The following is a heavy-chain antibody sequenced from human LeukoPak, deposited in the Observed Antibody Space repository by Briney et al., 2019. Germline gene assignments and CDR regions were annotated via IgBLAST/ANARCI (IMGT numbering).Heavy chain of an antibody. CDR3: ARRVYCSSTSCYGWFDP. V-gene: IGHV4-39*01. Sequence: SETLSLTCTVSGGSISGSSYYWGWIRQPPGKGLEWIGSIYYSGSTYYNPSLKSRVTISVDTSKNQFSLKLNSVTAADTAVYYCARRVYCSSTSCYGWFDPWGQGTLVTVSS. D-gene: IGHD2-2*01. J-gene: IGHJ5*02. CDR2: IYYSGST. CDR1: GGSISGSSYY.